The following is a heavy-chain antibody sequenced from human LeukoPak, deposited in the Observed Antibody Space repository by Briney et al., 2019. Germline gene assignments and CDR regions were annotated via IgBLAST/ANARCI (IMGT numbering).Heavy chain of an antibody. Sequence: GGSLRLSCAASGFTFSSYWMSWVRQAPGKGLEWVANIKQDGSEKYYVDSVKGRFTISRDNAKNSLYLQMNSLRAEDTAVYYCAREVVTAIIDAFDIWGQGTMVTVSS. J-gene: IGHJ3*02. V-gene: IGHV3-7*01. CDR2: IKQDGSEK. D-gene: IGHD2-21*02. CDR1: GFTFSSYW. CDR3: AREVVTAIIDAFDI.